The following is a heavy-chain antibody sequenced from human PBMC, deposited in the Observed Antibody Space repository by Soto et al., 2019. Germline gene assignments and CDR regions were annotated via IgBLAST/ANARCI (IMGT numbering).Heavy chain of an antibody. V-gene: IGHV4-34*01. D-gene: IGHD1-20*01. Sequence: QVQLQQWGAGLLKPSETLSLTCAVYGGSFSGYYWSWIRQPPGKGLEWIGEINHSGSTNYNPSLKSRVTISVDADKNQFSLKLSSVTAADTAVYYCATLTGTKLCDYWGQGTLVTVSS. CDR1: GGSFSGYY. CDR2: INHSGST. J-gene: IGHJ4*02. CDR3: ATLTGTKLCDY.